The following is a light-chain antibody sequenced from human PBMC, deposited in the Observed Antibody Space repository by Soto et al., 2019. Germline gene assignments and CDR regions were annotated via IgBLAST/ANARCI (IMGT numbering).Light chain of an antibody. J-gene: IGLJ1*01. CDR3: TSYSSSVTLDV. V-gene: IGLV2-14*01. CDR2: EVS. Sequence: QSALTQPASVSGSPGQSITISCTGTSSDVGGYNYVSWYQQHPGKAPKLIIYEVSNRPTGVSNRFSGSKSGHTASLTISGLQSEDEADYFCTSYSSSVTLDVFGTGTMVTVL. CDR1: SSDVGGYNY.